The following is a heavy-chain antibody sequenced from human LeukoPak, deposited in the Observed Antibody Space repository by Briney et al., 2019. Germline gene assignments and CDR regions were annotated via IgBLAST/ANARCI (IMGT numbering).Heavy chain of an antibody. J-gene: IGHJ4*02. CDR2: INHSGST. CDR3: ARQLRFLGHDY. CDR1: GGSISSSNW. Sequence: PSGTLSLTCAVSGGSISSSNWWSWVRQPPGKGLEWIGEINHSGSTNYNPSLKSRVTISVDTSKNQFSLKLSSVTAADTAVYYCARQLRFLGHDYWGQGTLVTVSS. V-gene: IGHV4-4*02. D-gene: IGHD3-3*01.